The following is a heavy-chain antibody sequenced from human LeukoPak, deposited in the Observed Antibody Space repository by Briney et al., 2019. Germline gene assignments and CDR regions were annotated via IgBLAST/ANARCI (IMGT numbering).Heavy chain of an antibody. J-gene: IGHJ4*02. CDR1: GFTFSSFE. CDR3: ARDFDY. V-gene: IGHV3-48*03. CDR2: ISSSSSTI. Sequence: GGSLRLSCAASGFTFSSFEMNWVRQAPGKGLEWVSYISSSSSTIYYADSVKGRFTISRDNAKNSLYLQMNSLRAKDTAVYYCARDFDYWGQGTLVTVSS.